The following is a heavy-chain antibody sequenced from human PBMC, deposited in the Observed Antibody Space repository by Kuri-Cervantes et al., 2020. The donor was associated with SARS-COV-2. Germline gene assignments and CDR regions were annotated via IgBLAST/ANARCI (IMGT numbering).Heavy chain of an antibody. D-gene: IGHD6-13*01. CDR1: GFTFSSYE. CDR3: ARCPSSSWYSDAFDI. V-gene: IGHV3-48*03. CDR2: ISSSGSTI. J-gene: IGHJ3*02. Sequence: GGSLSLSCAASGFTFSSYEMNWVRQAPGKGLEWVSYISSSGSTIYYADSVKGRFTISRDNAKNSLYLQMNSLRAEDTAVYYCARCPSSSWYSDAFDIWGQGTMVTVSS.